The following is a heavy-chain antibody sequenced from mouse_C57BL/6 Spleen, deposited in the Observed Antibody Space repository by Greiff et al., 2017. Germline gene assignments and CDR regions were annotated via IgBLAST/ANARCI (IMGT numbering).Heavy chain of an antibody. J-gene: IGHJ1*03. V-gene: IGHV1-15*01. CDR1: GYTFTDYE. Sequence: QVQLQQSGAELVRPGASVTLSCKASGYTFTDYEMHWVKQTPVHGLEWIGAIDPETGGTAYNQKFKGKAILTADKSSSTAYMELRSLTSEDAAVYYYTGEDYDYYTTSYYFDVCGTGTTLTVSS. CDR2: IDPETGGT. D-gene: IGHD2-4*01. CDR3: TGEDYDYYTTSYYFDV.